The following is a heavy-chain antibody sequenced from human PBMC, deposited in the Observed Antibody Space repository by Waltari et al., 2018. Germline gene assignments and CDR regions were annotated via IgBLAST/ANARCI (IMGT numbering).Heavy chain of an antibody. Sequence: EVQLVEAGGDIVQPGGSLRLSCAASGFRFSDYWMHWVRQVPGKGLGWVSRIKSDVSSISASDSVKGRFTISRDNSKNMLYLQLNSLRAEDTAVYYCARKGGRGYTYGPFYYDSWGQGTLVTVSS. J-gene: IGHJ4*02. CDR3: ARKGGRGYTYGPFYYDS. D-gene: IGHD5-18*01. CDR1: GFRFSDYW. CDR2: IKSDVSSI. V-gene: IGHV3-74*01.